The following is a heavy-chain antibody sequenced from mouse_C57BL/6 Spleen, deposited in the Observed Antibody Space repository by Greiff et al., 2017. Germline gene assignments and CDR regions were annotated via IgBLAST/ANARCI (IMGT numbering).Heavy chain of an antibody. J-gene: IGHJ2*01. Sequence: QVQLKQSGAELVRPGASVTLSCKASGYTFTDYEMHWVKQTPVHGLEWIGAIDPETGGTAYNQKFKGKAILTADESSSTAYMELRSLTSEDSAVYYCTRGDYYGSSVDYWGQGTTLTVSS. V-gene: IGHV1-15*01. D-gene: IGHD1-1*01. CDR3: TRGDYYGSSVDY. CDR2: IDPETGGT. CDR1: GYTFTDYE.